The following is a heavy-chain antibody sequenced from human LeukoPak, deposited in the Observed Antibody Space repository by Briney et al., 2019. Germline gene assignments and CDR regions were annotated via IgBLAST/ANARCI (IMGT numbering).Heavy chain of an antibody. CDR3: VTDGDKWNDFEY. J-gene: IGHJ4*02. V-gene: IGHV3-7*01. CDR2: IDKDGNEI. D-gene: IGHD1-1*01. CDR1: GLSISNFW. Sequence: GGSLRLSCAASGLSISNFWMHWVRQAPGKGLEWVTIIDKDGNEIKYVDSVKGRCTLSRDNARNSVYLQMNSLRTEDTALYYCVTDGDKWNDFEYWGQGTLVTVSS.